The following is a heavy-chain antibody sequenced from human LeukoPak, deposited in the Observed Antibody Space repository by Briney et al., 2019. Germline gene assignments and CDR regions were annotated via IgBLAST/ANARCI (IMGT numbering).Heavy chain of an antibody. Sequence: GGSLRLSCAGSGFTFRNSILSWVRQAPGKGLEWLSTFSGNDGYTYYADSVKGRFTISRDNSKNTVYLQMNSLRAEDTANYYCAKRSTGYYFDSWGQGTLVTVSS. V-gene: IGHV3-23*01. D-gene: IGHD2-2*01. J-gene: IGHJ4*02. CDR3: AKRSTGYYFDS. CDR1: GFTFRNSI. CDR2: FSGNDGYT.